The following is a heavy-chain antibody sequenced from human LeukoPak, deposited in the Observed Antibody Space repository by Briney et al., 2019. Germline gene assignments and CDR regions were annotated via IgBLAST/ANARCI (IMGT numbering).Heavy chain of an antibody. Sequence: GWSLRLSCAASGFTFSDHYMDWVRQAAGKGLEWVGRTRNKANSYTTEYSASVKGRFTISRDDSKNSLYLQMNSLKTEDTAVYYCARGGQYYYDSRGAFDYWGQGTLVTVSS. CDR3: ARGGQYYYDSRGAFDY. CDR2: TRNKANSYTT. J-gene: IGHJ4*02. D-gene: IGHD3-22*01. V-gene: IGHV3-72*01. CDR1: GFTFSDHY.